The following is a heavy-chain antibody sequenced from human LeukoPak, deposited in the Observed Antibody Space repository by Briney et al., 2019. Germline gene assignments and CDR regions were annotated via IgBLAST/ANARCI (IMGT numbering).Heavy chain of an antibody. V-gene: IGHV3-9*01. CDR3: AKGRFDY. Sequence: GGSLRLSCAASGFTFDDYAMHWVRQAPGKGPEWVSGISWNSGSIGYADSVKGRFTISRDNAKNSLYLQMNSLRAEDTALYYCAKGRFDYWGQGTLVTVSS. CDR1: GFTFDDYA. CDR2: ISWNSGSI. J-gene: IGHJ4*02.